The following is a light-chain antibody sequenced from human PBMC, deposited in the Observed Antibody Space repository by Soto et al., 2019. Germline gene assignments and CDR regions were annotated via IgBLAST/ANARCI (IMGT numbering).Light chain of an antibody. CDR1: SSDVGGYNY. V-gene: IGLV2-8*01. CDR3: SSHAGIINVV. J-gene: IGLJ3*02. Sequence: QSALTQPPSASGSPGQSVTISCTGTSSDVGGYNYVSWYQQHPGKAPKLMIYEVTKRPSGVPDRFSGSKSGNTASLTVSGLLAEDEADYYCSSHAGIINVVFSGGTKLTVL. CDR2: EVT.